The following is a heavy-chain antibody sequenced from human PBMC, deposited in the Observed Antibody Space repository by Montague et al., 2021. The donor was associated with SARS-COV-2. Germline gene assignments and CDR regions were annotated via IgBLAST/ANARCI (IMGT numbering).Heavy chain of an antibody. CDR3: ARSGQPAGNYAPLGYYGLDV. J-gene: IGHJ6*02. Sequence: PELVKPTQTLTLTCTFSGFSLTTSAMCVSRIRQPPGKAPEWLARTDWDDDKHYNASLKTRLTISKDTSKNHVVLTMTNMDPVDTGTYYCARSGQPAGNYAPLGYYGLDVWGRGTTVIVSS. CDR1: GFSLTTSAMC. CDR2: TDWDDDK. V-gene: IGHV2-70*11. D-gene: IGHD1-26*01.